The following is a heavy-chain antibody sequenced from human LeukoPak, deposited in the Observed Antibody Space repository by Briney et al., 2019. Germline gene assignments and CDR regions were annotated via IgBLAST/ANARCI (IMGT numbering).Heavy chain of an antibody. J-gene: IGHJ3*02. CDR1: GFTFDDYA. D-gene: IGHD3-9*01. Sequence: GGSLRLSCAASGFTFDDYAKHWVRQAPGKGLEWVSGISWNSGSIGYADSVKGRFTISRDNVKNSLYLQMNSLRAEDTAVYYCARAMPLASRYFDWLDAFDIWGQGTMVTVSS. V-gene: IGHV3-9*01. CDR2: ISWNSGSI. CDR3: ARAMPLASRYFDWLDAFDI.